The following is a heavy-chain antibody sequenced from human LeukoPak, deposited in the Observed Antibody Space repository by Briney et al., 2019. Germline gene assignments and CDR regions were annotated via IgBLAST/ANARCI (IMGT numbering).Heavy chain of an antibody. V-gene: IGHV3-23*01. Sequence: AGGSLRLSCAGSGFRFSGYAMSWVRQAPGKGLDWVSTISGSGDTTYYADSVKGRFAISRDNAKNTLDLQKNSLTAEDTAVYYCAKGSAYYDFYYMVVCGKGTTVTVSS. CDR3: AKGSAYYDFYYMVV. J-gene: IGHJ6*03. CDR2: ISGSGDTT. CDR1: GFRFSGYA.